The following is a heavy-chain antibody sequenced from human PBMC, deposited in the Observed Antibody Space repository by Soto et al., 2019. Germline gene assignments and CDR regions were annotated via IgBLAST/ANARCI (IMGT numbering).Heavy chain of an antibody. CDR2: INPSGGST. CDR3: ARDLFPIAAAAPNWFDP. Sequence: GASVKVSCKASGYTFTSYYMHWVRQAPGQGLEWMGIINPSGGSTSYAQKFQGRVTMTRDTSTSTVYMELSSLRSEDTAVYYCARDLFPIAAAAPNWFDPWGQGTLVTVSS. CDR1: GYTFTSYY. D-gene: IGHD6-13*01. V-gene: IGHV1-46*01. J-gene: IGHJ5*02.